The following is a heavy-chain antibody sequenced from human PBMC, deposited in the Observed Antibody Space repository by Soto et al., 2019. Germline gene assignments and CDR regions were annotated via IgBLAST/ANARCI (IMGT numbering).Heavy chain of an antibody. CDR3: ARDRTELAAFDI. CDR2: INPNSGGT. J-gene: IGHJ3*02. Sequence: ASVKVSCKASGYIFVNYGIAWVRQAPGQGLEWMGWINPNSGGTNYARKFQGWVTMTRDTSISTAYMELSRLRSDDTAVYYCARDRTELAAFDIWGQGTMVTVSS. CDR1: GYIFVNYG. V-gene: IGHV1-2*04. D-gene: IGHD6-13*01.